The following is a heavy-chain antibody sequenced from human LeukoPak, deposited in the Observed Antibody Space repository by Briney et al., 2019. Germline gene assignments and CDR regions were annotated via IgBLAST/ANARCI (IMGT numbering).Heavy chain of an antibody. D-gene: IGHD6-6*01. CDR3: ARDRGQLVPPRIFDY. CDR1: GYTFTSYG. J-gene: IGHJ4*02. V-gene: IGHV1-18*01. CDR2: ISAYNGNT. Sequence: GASVKVSCKASGYTFTSYGISWVRQAPGQGLEWMGWISAYNGNTNYAQKLQGRVTMTTDTSTSTAYMELRSLRSDDTAVYYCARDRGQLVPPRIFDYWGQGTLVTVSS.